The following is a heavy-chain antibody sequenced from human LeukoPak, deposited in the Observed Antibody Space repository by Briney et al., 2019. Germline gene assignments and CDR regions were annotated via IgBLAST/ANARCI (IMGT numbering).Heavy chain of an antibody. CDR3: ARDSSGWYDH. Sequence: PGGSLRPSCAASCFPVRTKYMSWVRRAPGRGLEWVSVIYAGGTTYYADSVRGRFTISRDNSKNSLYLQMNSLRDEDTAVYYCARDSSGWYDHWGQGTLVTVSS. CDR1: CFPVRTKY. CDR2: IYAGGTT. D-gene: IGHD6-19*01. V-gene: IGHV3-53*01. J-gene: IGHJ5*02.